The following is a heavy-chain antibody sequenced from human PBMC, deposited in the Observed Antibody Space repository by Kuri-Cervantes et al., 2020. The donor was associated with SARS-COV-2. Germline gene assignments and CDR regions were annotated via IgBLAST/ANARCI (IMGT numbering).Heavy chain of an antibody. CDR1: GYTFTGYY. D-gene: IGHD2-2*02. J-gene: IGHJ6*02. Sequence: ASVKVSCKASGYTFTGYYMHWVRQAPGQGLEWMGWINPNSGGTNYAQKFQGWVTMTRDTSISTAYMELSRLRSDDTAVYYCARGLEYCSSTNCYRGRDYYYYGMDVWGQGTTVTVSS. V-gene: IGHV1-2*04. CDR3: ARGLEYCSSTNCYRGRDYYYYGMDV. CDR2: INPNSGGT.